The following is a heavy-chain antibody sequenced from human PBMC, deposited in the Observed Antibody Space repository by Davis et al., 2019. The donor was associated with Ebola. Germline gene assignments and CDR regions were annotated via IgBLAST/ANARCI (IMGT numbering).Heavy chain of an antibody. V-gene: IGHV4-31*02. J-gene: IGHJ2*01. CDR3: ARVTNDVGWYFDL. CDR2: IYHTGSS. Sequence: SETLSLTCTVSGASITSGGHYWSWIRQNPGKGLELIGYIYHTGSSYYNPSLKSRITLSVDTSKNQFSLKMKSVTVADTAVYLCARVTNDVGWYFDLWGRGTQVIVSS. CDR1: GASITSGGHY. D-gene: IGHD2-8*01.